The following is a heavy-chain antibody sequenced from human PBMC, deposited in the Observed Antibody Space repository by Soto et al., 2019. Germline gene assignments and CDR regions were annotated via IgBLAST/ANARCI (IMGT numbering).Heavy chain of an antibody. CDR1: GGSISSYY. J-gene: IGHJ4*02. CDR2: IYYSGST. D-gene: IGHD2-15*01. CDR3: ASGGRSYCSGGSCYDLFDY. Sequence: QVQLQESGPGLVKPSETLSLTCTVSGGSISSYYWSWIRQPPGKGLEWIGYIYYSGSTNYNPSLTSRVTISVDTSKNQFSLKLSYVTAADTAVYYCASGGRSYCSGGSCYDLFDYWGQGTLVTVSS. V-gene: IGHV4-59*01.